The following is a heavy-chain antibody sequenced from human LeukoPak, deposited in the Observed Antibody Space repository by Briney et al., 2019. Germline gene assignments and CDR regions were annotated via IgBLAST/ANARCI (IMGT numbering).Heavy chain of an antibody. CDR1: GGSISSFY. J-gene: IGHJ4*02. CDR2: IYYSGGT. CDR3: ARGHSIALSAWFDY. D-gene: IGHD2-21*01. Sequence: PSDTLFLTCNVSGGSISSFYWSWIRQPQGKGLEWIGYIYYSGGTNYNPSLKSRVTISVDTSNNQSSLKLSSVTAADTALYYCARGHSIALSAWFDYWGQGTLVAVSS. V-gene: IGHV4-59*08.